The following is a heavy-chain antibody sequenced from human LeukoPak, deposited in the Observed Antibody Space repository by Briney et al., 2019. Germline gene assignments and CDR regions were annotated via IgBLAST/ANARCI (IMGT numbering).Heavy chain of an antibody. CDR3: ATVSNDAFDI. Sequence: SETLSLTCTVSGDSISNTIYFWAWIRQPPGKGLEWIGSIYYSGSTYYNPSLKSRVTISVDTSKNQFSLKLSSVTAADTAVYYCATVSNDAFDIWGQGTMVTVSS. V-gene: IGHV4-39*07. CDR1: GDSISNTIYF. CDR2: IYYSGST. J-gene: IGHJ3*02.